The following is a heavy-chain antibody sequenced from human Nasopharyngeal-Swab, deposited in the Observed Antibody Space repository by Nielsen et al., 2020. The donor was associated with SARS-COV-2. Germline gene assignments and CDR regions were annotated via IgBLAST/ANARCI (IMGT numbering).Heavy chain of an antibody. CDR3: AREGIFGVVTGMDV. CDR1: GFTFSSYG. J-gene: IGHJ6*03. CDR2: IWYDGSNK. Sequence: GGSLRLSCASSGFTFSSYGMHWVRQAPGKGLAWVAVIWYDGSNKYYADSVKGRFTISRDNSKNILYLKMNSLRAEDMAVYYCAREGIFGVVTGMDVWGKGTTVTVSS. D-gene: IGHD3-3*01. V-gene: IGHV3-33*01.